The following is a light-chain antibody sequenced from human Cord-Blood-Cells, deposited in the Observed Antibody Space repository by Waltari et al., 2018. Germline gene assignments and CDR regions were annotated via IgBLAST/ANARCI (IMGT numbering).Light chain of an antibody. CDR2: VNS. V-gene: IGLV1-40*01. Sequence: QSVLTQPPSVSGAPGQRVTISCTGSSSNIGAGYDVHWYQQLPGTAPKLLIFVNSNRPSGVPDRFSGSKSGTSASLAITGLQAEDEADYYYQSYDSSLSGSVFGGGTKLTVL. CDR1: SSNIGAGYD. CDR3: QSYDSSLSGSV. J-gene: IGLJ2*01.